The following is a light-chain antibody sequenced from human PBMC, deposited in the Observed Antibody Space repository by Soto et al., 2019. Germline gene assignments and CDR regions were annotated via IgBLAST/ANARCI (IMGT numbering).Light chain of an antibody. V-gene: IGKV3-20*01. CDR1: QSVSSNF. Sequence: EIVLTQSPGTLSVSPGERATLSCRASQSVSSNFLAWFQQKPGQAPRLLIYAASSRATGIPDRFSGSGSGTDFTLTISRLEPEDFAVYYCQQYGSSPQTFGQGTKVDIK. CDR2: AAS. J-gene: IGKJ1*01. CDR3: QQYGSSPQT.